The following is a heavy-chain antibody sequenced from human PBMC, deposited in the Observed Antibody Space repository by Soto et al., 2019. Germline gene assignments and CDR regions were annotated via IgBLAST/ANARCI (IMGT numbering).Heavy chain of an antibody. CDR2: ISSSGNTK. V-gene: IGHV3-11*01. CDR3: ARDPYSYGYVDF. Sequence: QVQLVESGGGLVKPGGSLRLSCAASGFIFSDYYMSWIRQAPGKGLQWVSYISSSGNTKYYSDSVKGRFIIFRDNAQKSLYLQMNSLSAEDTAVYYCARDPYSYGYVDFWGQGTLVTVSS. D-gene: IGHD5-18*01. CDR1: GFIFSDYY. J-gene: IGHJ4*02.